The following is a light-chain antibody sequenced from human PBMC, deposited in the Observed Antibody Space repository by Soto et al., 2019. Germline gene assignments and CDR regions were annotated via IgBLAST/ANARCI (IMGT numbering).Light chain of an antibody. J-gene: IGKJ3*01. CDR2: GES. CDR1: QTVSNS. Sequence: EIVMTQSPATLSVSPGERVTLSCRASQTVSNSLAWYQQKPGQAHSLLIYGESTRATGIPARFSGRGSRTEFPLSLSGLQSEDFAVYYCQQYNTWPPPSESVGPGTKVDIK. CDR3: QQYNTWPPPSES. V-gene: IGKV3D-15*01.